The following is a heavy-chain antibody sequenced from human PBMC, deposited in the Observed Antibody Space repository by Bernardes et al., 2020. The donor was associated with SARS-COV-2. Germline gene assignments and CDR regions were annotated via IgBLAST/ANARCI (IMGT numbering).Heavy chain of an antibody. D-gene: IGHD1-26*01. Sequence: SETLSLTCSVSGGSFSSVGYYWSWIRQHPGKGLEWIGNIYYSGSTYYNPSLKSRVTMSVDTSKTQFSLKLSSVTAADTAVYYCGGGTNYKFDYWGQGIRVTVPS. CDR1: GGSFSSVGYY. CDR3: GGGTNYKFDY. J-gene: IGHJ4*02. V-gene: IGHV4-31*03. CDR2: IYYSGST.